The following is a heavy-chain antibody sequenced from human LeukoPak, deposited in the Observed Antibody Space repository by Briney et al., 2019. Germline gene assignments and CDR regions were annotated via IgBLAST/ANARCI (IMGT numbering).Heavy chain of an antibody. Sequence: GGSLRLSCAASGMTFRRHWMSWVRQAPGKGLEWVAKISKDGSGTDYADSVKGRFTISRDNAKNSLYLQMNSLRAEDTAVYYCARSYCSGNNCYSDYYFDLWGRGTLVIVSS. J-gene: IGHJ2*01. CDR1: GMTFRRHW. V-gene: IGHV3-7*03. CDR3: ARSYCSGNNCYSDYYFDL. CDR2: ISKDGSGT. D-gene: IGHD2-15*01.